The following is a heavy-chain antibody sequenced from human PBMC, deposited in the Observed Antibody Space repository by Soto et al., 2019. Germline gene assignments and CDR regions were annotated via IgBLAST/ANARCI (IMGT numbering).Heavy chain of an antibody. CDR3: ARVLIGEWISFDP. J-gene: IGHJ5*02. D-gene: IGHD3-16*01. CDR2: ISAYNGNT. CDR1: GYIFMSYG. Sequence: QVQLVQSGAEVRSPGASVRVSCKTSGYIFMSYGITWVRQAPGEGLEWMGWISAYNGNTKYAQNLQDRVIMTTDKSTTTAYMDLRRLRSDDTAVYYCARVLIGEWISFDPWGQGTLVIVSS. V-gene: IGHV1-18*01.